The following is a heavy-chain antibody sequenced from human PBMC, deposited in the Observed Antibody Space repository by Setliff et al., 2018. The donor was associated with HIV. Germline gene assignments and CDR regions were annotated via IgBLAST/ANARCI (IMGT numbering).Heavy chain of an antibody. J-gene: IGHJ4*02. V-gene: IGHV4-39*01. CDR1: GGSISGSSDY. Sequence: SETLSLTCTVSGGSISGSSDYWGWIRQPPGKGLEWIGSTFYTGSTYYNPSLKGRVTVSVDTSINQFSLKLSSVTAADTSVYYCARHSSSGYLPYYFDYWGQGILVTVSS. CDR3: ARHSSSGYLPYYFDY. D-gene: IGHD3-3*01. CDR2: TFYTGST.